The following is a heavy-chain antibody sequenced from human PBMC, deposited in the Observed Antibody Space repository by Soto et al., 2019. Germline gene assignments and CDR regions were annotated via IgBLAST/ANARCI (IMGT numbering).Heavy chain of an antibody. D-gene: IGHD4-17*01. CDR3: ARVGDYGYYYYGMDV. V-gene: IGHV4-61*01. J-gene: IGHJ6*02. Sequence: PSETLSLTCTVSGGSVSSGSYYWSWIRRPPGKGLEWIGYIYYSGSTNYNPSLKSRVTISVDTSKNQFSLKLSSVTAADTAVYYCARVGDYGYYYYGMDVWGQGTTVTVSS. CDR1: GGSVSSGSYY. CDR2: IYYSGST.